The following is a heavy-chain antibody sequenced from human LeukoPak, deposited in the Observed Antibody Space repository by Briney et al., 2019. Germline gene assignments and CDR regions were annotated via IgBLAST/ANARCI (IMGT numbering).Heavy chain of an antibody. J-gene: IGHJ4*02. V-gene: IGHV3-23*01. CDR1: GFTLSSYA. D-gene: IGHD6-13*01. CDR2: VDGGGDGT. Sequence: PGGSLRLSCAASGFTLSSYATTWVRQAPGRGLEWVSSVDGGGDGTYYADSVKGRFTISRDNSKDTLYLQMNGLRAEDTAVYFCAKQSAGSAAWYSLHYDFWGQGTLVTVSS. CDR3: AKQSAGSAAWYSLHYDF.